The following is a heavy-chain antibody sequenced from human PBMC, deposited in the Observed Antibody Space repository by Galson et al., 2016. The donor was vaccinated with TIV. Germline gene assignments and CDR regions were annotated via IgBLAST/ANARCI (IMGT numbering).Heavy chain of an antibody. Sequence: SVKVSCKASGGIFSGYAINWVRQAPGQGLEWMGRIIPILGPTKYEQRFQGRVSITADKSTNTAYMDLSSLRSDDTAGYYCARDNQSTFGYDDAFDIWGKGTLVTVSS. V-gene: IGHV1-69*06. CDR2: IIPILGPT. D-gene: IGHD5-12*01. CDR1: GGIFSGYA. CDR3: ARDNQSTFGYDDAFDI. J-gene: IGHJ3*02.